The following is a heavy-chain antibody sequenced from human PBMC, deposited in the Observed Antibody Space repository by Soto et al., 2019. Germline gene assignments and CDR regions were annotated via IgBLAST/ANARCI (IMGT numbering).Heavy chain of an antibody. CDR2: IIPIFGTA. V-gene: IGHV1-69*01. Sequence: QVQLVQSGAEVKKPGSSVKVSCKASGGTFSSYAISWVRQAPGQGLEWMGGIIPIFGTANYAQKFQGRVTITEDESTSTDHMELSSLRSEDTAVYYWATPGMSRDRASDIWGQGTMVTVSS. CDR3: ATPGMSRDRASDI. J-gene: IGHJ3*02. CDR1: GGTFSSYA.